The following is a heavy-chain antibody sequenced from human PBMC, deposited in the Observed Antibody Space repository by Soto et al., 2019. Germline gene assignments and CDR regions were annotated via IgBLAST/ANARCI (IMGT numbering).Heavy chain of an antibody. V-gene: IGHV3-30*18. J-gene: IGHJ6*02. Sequence: LRLSCAASGFTFSTYGMHWVRQAPGKGLEWLAVISYDGNSKYYADSVKGRFTISRDNSKNTLYLQMNSLRAEDTAVYYCANGEGSSRYCSSTSCPTVGDVWGQGTTVTVSS. CDR1: GFTFSTYG. CDR2: ISYDGNSK. D-gene: IGHD2-2*01. CDR3: ANGEGSSRYCSSTSCPTVGDV.